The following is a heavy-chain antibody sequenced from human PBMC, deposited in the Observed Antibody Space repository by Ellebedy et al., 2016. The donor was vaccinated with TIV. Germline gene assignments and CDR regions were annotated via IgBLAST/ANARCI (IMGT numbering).Heavy chain of an antibody. CDR2: IKEDGSEK. CDR3: ARSDSGGYKDDAFDV. Sequence: GGSLRLXXAASGFIFSDFWMSWVRQAPGKGLEWVANIKEDGSEKYYVDSVKGRFTISRDNARNSLYLQMNSLREEDTAVYYCARSDSGGYKDDAFDVWGQGTTVTVSS. V-gene: IGHV3-7*04. J-gene: IGHJ3*01. CDR1: GFIFSDFW. D-gene: IGHD5-12*01.